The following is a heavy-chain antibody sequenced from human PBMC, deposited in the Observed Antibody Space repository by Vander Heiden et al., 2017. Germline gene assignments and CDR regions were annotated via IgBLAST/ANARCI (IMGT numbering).Heavy chain of an antibody. CDR1: GFTFSGYG. CDR2: IWYDGSNK. Sequence: QVQLAESGGGVVQPGRSLRLSCAASGFTFSGYGIHWVRQAPGKGLEWVAVIWYDGSNKYYADSVKGRFTISRDNSKNTLYLQMNSLRAEDTAVYYCARATVVPAAIGSLDVWVQGSTVTVSS. CDR3: ARATVVPAAIGSLDV. D-gene: IGHD2-2*02. V-gene: IGHV3-33*01. J-gene: IGHJ6*01.